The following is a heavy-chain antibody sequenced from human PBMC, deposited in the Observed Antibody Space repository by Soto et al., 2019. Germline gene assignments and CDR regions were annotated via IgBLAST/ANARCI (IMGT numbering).Heavy chain of an antibody. CDR3: ARVRYNWNYLYFDY. CDR1: GGSISNYY. J-gene: IGHJ4*02. CDR2: IYYSGST. Sequence: SETLSLTCTVSGGSISNYYWSWIRQPPGKGLEYIGYIYYSGSTNYNPSLKSRVTISVDTSKNQFSLKLSSVTAADTAVYYCARVRYNWNYLYFDYWGQGTLVTVSS. D-gene: IGHD1-7*01. V-gene: IGHV4-59*01.